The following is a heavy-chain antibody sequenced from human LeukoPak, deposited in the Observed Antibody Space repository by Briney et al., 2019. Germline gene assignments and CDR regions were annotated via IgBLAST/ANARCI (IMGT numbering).Heavy chain of an antibody. J-gene: IGHJ6*02. CDR1: GFTFSGHS. V-gene: IGHV3-21*01. CDR2: ISGSADIR. D-gene: IGHD1-26*01. Sequence: PGGSLRLSCAASGFTFSGHSINWVRQAPGKGLEWLSSISGSADIRYYADSVKGRFTISRDNAKNSLYLQMNSLRAEDTAVYYCAGVSCYLEGGGSYCIDVWGQGTTVTVSS. CDR3: AGVSCYLEGGGSYCIDV.